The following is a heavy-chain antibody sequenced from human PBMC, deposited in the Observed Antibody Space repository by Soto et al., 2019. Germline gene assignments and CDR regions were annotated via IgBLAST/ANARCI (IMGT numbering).Heavy chain of an antibody. CDR3: ARGIEGWYQGRYYYGMDV. J-gene: IGHJ6*02. Sequence: QVQLQESGPGLVKPSETLSLTCTVSGGSVSSGSYYWSWIRPPPGKGLEWIGYIYYSGSTKYNPSLKSRVTISVDTSKNQFSLKLSSVTAADTAVYYCARGIEGWYQGRYYYGMDVWGQGTTVTVSS. V-gene: IGHV4-61*01. CDR2: IYYSGST. CDR1: GGSVSSGSYY. D-gene: IGHD6-19*01.